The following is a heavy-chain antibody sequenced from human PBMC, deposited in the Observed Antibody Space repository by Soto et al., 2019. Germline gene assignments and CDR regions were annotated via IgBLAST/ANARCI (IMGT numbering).Heavy chain of an antibody. V-gene: IGHV4-34*01. CDR3: VSLRVQKHLFYYYYWYMDV. Sequence: PTETLSLTCAVYGGSFSGYYWSWIRQPPEKGLERIREINHSGSTNYTPSLKSRVTISVGTSKNQFSLKLSSVTAADTAVYYCVSLRVQKHLFYYYYWYMDVWGKGTTVTVSS. J-gene: IGHJ6*03. CDR2: INHSGST. CDR1: GGSFSGYY. D-gene: IGHD2-15*01.